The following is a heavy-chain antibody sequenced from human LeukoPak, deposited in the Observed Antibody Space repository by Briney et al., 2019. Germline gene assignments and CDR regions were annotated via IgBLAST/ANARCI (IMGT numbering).Heavy chain of an antibody. D-gene: IGHD5-24*01. J-gene: IGHJ4*02. CDR1: GFTFTSSA. Sequence: GTSVKVSCKASGFTFTSSAMQWVRQARGQRLEWIGWIVVGSGNTNYAQKFQERVTITRDMSTSTAYMELSNLRSEDTAVYYCAAHHGGGYNISDYWGQGTLVTVSS. CDR2: IVVGSGNT. CDR3: AAHHGGGYNISDY. V-gene: IGHV1-58*02.